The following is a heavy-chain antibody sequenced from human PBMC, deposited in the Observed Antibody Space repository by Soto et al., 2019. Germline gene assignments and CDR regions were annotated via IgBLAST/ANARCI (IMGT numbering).Heavy chain of an antibody. J-gene: IGHJ3*02. CDR2: ISYDGSNK. D-gene: IGHD1-26*01. Sequence: QVQLVESGGGVVQPGRSLRLSCAASGFTFSSYGMHWVRQAPGKGLEWVAVISYDGSNKYYADSVKGRFTISRDNSKNTLYLQMNSLRAEDTAVYYCAKDLVGEPPYAFDIWGQGTMVTVSS. CDR1: GFTFSSYG. CDR3: AKDLVGEPPYAFDI. V-gene: IGHV3-30*18.